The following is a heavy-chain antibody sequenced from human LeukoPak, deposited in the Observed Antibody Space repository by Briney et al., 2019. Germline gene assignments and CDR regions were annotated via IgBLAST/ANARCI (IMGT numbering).Heavy chain of an antibody. CDR2: INPNSGGT. V-gene: IGHV1-2*02. J-gene: IGHJ4*02. CDR1: GYTFTSYG. D-gene: IGHD7-27*01. CDR3: ARDLGTPDDY. Sequence: GASVKVSCKASGYTFTSYGISWVRQAPGQGLEWMGWINPNSGGTNYAQKFQGRVTMTRDTSISTAYMELSRLRSDDTAVYYCARDLGTPDDYWGQGTLVTVSS.